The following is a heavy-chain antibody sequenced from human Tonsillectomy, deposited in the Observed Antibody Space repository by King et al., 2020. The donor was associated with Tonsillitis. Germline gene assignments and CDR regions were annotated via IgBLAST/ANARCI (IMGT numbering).Heavy chain of an antibody. CDR2: ISWNSGTI. D-gene: IGHD3-10*01. Sequence: VQLVESGGALVQPGRSLRLSCAASGFSFDDYAMHWVRQAPGKGLEWVSGISWNSGTIGYADSVKGRFTISRDNAKNFLYLQMNSLRAEDTALYYCNKVPGYYYRRTSWGQGTLVTVSS. V-gene: IGHV3-9*01. CDR3: NKVPGYYYRRTS. CDR1: GFSFDDYA. J-gene: IGHJ4*02.